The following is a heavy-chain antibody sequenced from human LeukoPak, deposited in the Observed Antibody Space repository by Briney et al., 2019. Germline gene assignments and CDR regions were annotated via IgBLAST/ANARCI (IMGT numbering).Heavy chain of an antibody. D-gene: IGHD2-2*01. Sequence: SETLSLTCTISGDSITLYYWYWIRQAPGKGLEWIGYIYHSGITTYSPSLKSRVTMSVDTSKNQFSLKLSSVTAADTAVYYCARDLYIVVVPAAGAGWFDPWGQGTLVTVSS. CDR1: GDSITLYY. V-gene: IGHV4-59*12. J-gene: IGHJ5*02. CDR2: IYHSGIT. CDR3: ARDLYIVVVPAAGAGWFDP.